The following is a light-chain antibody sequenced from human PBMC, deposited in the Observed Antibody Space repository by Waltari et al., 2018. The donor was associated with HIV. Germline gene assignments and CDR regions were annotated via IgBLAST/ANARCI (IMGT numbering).Light chain of an antibody. CDR1: TSDVGAYNH. CDR2: EVF. CDR3: TSYAGRNTLV. J-gene: IGLJ2*01. Sequence: QSALTQPPSASGSPGQSVTISCTGKTSDVGAYNHVSWYQQHPGKAPKLMLYEVFKRPSGVPDRFSGSKSGNTASLTVSGLQAEDEADYYCTSYAGRNTLVFGGGTKLTVL. V-gene: IGLV2-8*01.